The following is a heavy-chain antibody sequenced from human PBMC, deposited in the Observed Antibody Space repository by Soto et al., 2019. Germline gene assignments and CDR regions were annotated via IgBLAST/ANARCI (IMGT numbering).Heavy chain of an antibody. CDR1: GYTFTSYA. V-gene: IGHV1-3*01. J-gene: IGHJ1*01. CDR3: ARDSAHHGL. Sequence: QVQLVQSGAEVKKPGASVKVSCKASGYTFTSYAMHWVRQAPGQRLEWMGWINAGNGNTKYSQKFQGRVTITRDTPESRPHREQSSESSGDTAVFYCARDSAHHGLGGQDPLVRLL. CDR2: INAGNGNT. D-gene: IGHD6-19*01.